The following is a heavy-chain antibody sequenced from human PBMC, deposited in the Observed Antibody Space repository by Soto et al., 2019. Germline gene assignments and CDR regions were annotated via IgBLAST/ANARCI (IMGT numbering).Heavy chain of an antibody. V-gene: IGHV4-59*01. Sequence: PSQTLSLTCTASGGSISSDYWSWIRQPPGKGLEWIGCIYYSGSSNYNPSLKSRVIMSLDTSKNHFSLKLSSVTAADTAVYYCARPYSGSYWAAFDIWGQGTMVTVSS. CDR2: IYYSGSS. CDR1: GGSISSDY. J-gene: IGHJ3*02. D-gene: IGHD1-26*01. CDR3: ARPYSGSYWAAFDI.